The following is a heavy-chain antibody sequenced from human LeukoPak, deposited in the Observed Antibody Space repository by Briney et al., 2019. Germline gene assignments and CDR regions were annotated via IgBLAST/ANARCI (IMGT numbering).Heavy chain of an antibody. CDR3: ARHLSGITGYTYGRGIDY. D-gene: IGHD5-18*01. J-gene: IGHJ4*02. Sequence: PGGSLRLSCAASGFTFSNYAMSWVRQAPGKGLEWVANIKQDGSEKYYVDSVKGRFTISRDNAKTSLYLQMNSLRAEDTAVYYCARHLSGITGYTYGRGIDYWGQGTLVTVSS. CDR1: GFTFSNYA. V-gene: IGHV3-7*01. CDR2: IKQDGSEK.